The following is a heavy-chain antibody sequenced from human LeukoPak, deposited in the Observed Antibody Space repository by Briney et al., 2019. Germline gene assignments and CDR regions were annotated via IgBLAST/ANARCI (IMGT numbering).Heavy chain of an antibody. CDR2: INPNSGGT. J-gene: IGHJ3*02. CDR1: GYTFTVYY. CDR3: ARVSRIAAAGTSTFDI. D-gene: IGHD6-13*01. V-gene: IGHV1-2*02. Sequence: ASVKVSCKASGYTFTVYYMHWVRQAPGQGLEWMGWINPNSGGTNYAQKFQGRVTMTRDTSISTAYMELSRLRSDDTAVYYCARVSRIAAAGTSTFDIWGQGTMVTVSS.